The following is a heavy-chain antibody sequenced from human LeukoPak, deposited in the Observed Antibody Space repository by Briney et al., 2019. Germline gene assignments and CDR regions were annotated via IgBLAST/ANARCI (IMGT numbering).Heavy chain of an antibody. Sequence: ASVKVSCKASGYTFTSYDINWVRQATGQGLEWMGWINTNTGNPTYAQGFTGRFVFSLDTSVSTAYLQISSLKAEDTAVYYCARDDGSGSYSTSPLDYWGQGTLVTVSS. CDR2: INTNTGNP. V-gene: IGHV7-4-1*02. CDR3: ARDDGSGSYSTSPLDY. D-gene: IGHD3-10*01. J-gene: IGHJ4*02. CDR1: GYTFTSYD.